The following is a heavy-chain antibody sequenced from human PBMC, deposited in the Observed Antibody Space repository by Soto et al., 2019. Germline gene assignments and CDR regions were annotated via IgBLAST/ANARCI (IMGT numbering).Heavy chain of an antibody. CDR3: ASSGFWSGYYDYGMDV. D-gene: IGHD3-3*01. J-gene: IGHJ6*02. CDR1: GYSFTSYW. CDR2: IDPSDSYT. Sequence: GESLKISCKGSGYSFTSYWISWVRQMSGKGLEWMGRIDPSDSYTNYSPSFQGHVTISADKSISTAYLQWSSLKASDTAMYYCASSGFWSGYYDYGMDVWGQGTTVTVYS. V-gene: IGHV5-10-1*01.